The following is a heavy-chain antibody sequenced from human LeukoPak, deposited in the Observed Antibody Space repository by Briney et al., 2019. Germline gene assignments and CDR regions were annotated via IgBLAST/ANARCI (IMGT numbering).Heavy chain of an antibody. V-gene: IGHV4-59*01. J-gene: IGHJ4*02. D-gene: IGHD6-19*01. Sequence: SETLSLTCTVSGGSISSYSWSWIRQPPGKGLEWIGYIYYSGSTDYNPSLKSRLTISVDSSKNQFSLKLSSVTAADTAVYYCARDSGWYLYWGQGTLVTVSS. CDR2: IYYSGST. CDR3: ARDSGWYLY. CDR1: GGSISSYS.